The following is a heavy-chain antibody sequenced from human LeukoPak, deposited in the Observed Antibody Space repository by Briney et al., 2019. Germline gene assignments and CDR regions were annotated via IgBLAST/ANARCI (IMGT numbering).Heavy chain of an antibody. CDR1: GGSISSGDYY. D-gene: IGHD3-3*01. CDR2: IYYSGST. Sequence: PSETLSLTCTVSGGSISSGDYYWSWIRQPPGKGLEWIGYIYYSGSTYYNPSLKSRVTTSVDTSKNQFSLKLSSVTAADTAVSYFARAGSITIFGVVGPYYFDYWGQGTLVTVSS. V-gene: IGHV4-30-4*08. CDR3: ARAGSITIFGVVGPYYFDY. J-gene: IGHJ4*02.